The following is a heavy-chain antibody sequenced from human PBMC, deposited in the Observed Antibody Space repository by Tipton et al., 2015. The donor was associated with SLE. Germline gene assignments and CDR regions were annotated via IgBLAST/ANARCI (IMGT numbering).Heavy chain of an antibody. Sequence: TLSLTCAVYGGSFSGYYWSWIRQPPGKGLEWIGEINHSGSTNYNPSLQSRVTISVDTSKNQFSLKLSSVTAADTAVYYCARGGGATGGMDVWGQGTTVTVSS. D-gene: IGHD1-26*01. CDR2: INHSGST. CDR1: GGSFSGYY. V-gene: IGHV4-34*01. J-gene: IGHJ6*02. CDR3: ARGGGATGGMDV.